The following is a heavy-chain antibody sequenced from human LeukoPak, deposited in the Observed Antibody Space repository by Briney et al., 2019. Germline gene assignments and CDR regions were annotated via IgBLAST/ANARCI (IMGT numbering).Heavy chain of an antibody. CDR2: IYYSGST. CDR1: GGSISSGGYY. Sequence: SQTLSLTCTVSGGSISSGGYYWSWIRQHPGKGLEWIGYIYYSGSTYYNPSLKSRVTISVDTSKNQFSLKLSSVTAADTAVYYCARGRVNRLGIVVVPAAILYWGQGTLVTVSS. CDR3: ARGRVNRLGIVVVPAAILY. J-gene: IGHJ4*02. V-gene: IGHV4-31*03. D-gene: IGHD2-2*01.